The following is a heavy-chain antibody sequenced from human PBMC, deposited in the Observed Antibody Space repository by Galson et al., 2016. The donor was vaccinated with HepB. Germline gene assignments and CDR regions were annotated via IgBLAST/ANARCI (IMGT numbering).Heavy chain of an antibody. CDR1: GFTFNNYD. V-gene: IGHV3-48*02. CDR2: ISSSSGVT. CDR3: ALLTRGLDGFDV. D-gene: IGHD2-15*01. J-gene: IGHJ3*01. Sequence: SLRLSCAASGFTFNNYDMNWIRQAPGKGLEWLSYISSSSGVTHYADSVKGRLTISRDNAKSSLYLQMSSLRNEETALYYCALLTRGLDGFDVWGRGTMVTVSS.